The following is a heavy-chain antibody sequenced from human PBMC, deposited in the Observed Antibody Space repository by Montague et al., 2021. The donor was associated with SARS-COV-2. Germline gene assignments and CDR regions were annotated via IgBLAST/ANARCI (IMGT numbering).Heavy chain of an antibody. Sequence: CAISGDSVVELRRRSEEHTSELQSRFDFVCRTQYKKKKFDHYEVSIKGRISIKADTSKNQFSLQLDSVTPEDTAVYYCARGDGLGPYTGYAFDIWGQGTLVTVSS. CDR2: TQYKKKKFD. V-gene: IGHV6-1*01. CDR3: ARGDGLGPYTGYAFDI. D-gene: IGHD3-16*01. CDR1: GDSVVELRRR. J-gene: IGHJ3*02.